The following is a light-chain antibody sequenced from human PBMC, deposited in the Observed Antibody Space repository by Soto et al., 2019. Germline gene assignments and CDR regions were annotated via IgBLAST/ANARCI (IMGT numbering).Light chain of an antibody. J-gene: IGKJ5*01. Sequence: EIVLTQSPATLSLSPGERATLSCRASQSVSSYLAWYQQKPGQAPKLLIYDASNRATCIPARFSGSGSGTEFTLTISSLVPEDFAVYYCQQRSNWPPITFGQGTRLEIK. V-gene: IGKV3-11*01. CDR3: QQRSNWPPIT. CDR2: DAS. CDR1: QSVSSY.